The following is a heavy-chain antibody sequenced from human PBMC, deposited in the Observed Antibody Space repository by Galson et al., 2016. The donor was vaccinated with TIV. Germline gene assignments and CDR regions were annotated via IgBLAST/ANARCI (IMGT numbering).Heavy chain of an antibody. CDR2: ISGYNGNA. J-gene: IGHJ4*02. V-gene: IGHV1-18*01. D-gene: IGHD6-19*01. CDR1: GYFFNSYG. Sequence: SVKVSCKASGYFFNSYGLTWLRQAPGQGLEWMGLISGYNGNANYAQKFQGRVTMTTDTSTSTSYLELRNSRSDDTAIYFCVRKAGSGWYDYWGQGTLVTVSS. CDR3: VRKAGSGWYDY.